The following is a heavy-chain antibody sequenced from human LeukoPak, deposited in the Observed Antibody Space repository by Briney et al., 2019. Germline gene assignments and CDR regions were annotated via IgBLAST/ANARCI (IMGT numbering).Heavy chain of an antibody. CDR1: GYTFTSNS. D-gene: IGHD5/OR15-5a*01. Sequence: ASVKVSCKTSGYTFTSNSISWVRQAPGQGLEWMGWISGYDGNTKYAQKFQGRVTMTTDTSTSTAYMELRSLRSDDTAVYYCAREEDVVSSMIDHWGQGTLVTVSS. CDR3: AREEDVVSSMIDH. CDR2: ISGYDGNT. V-gene: IGHV1-18*01. J-gene: IGHJ4*02.